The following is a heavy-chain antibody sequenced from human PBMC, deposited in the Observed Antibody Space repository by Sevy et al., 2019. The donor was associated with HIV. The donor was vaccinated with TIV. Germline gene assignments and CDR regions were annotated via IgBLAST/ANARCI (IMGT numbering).Heavy chain of an antibody. V-gene: IGHV1-2*02. CDR3: ARSISAGNPDAFDI. Sequence: ASVKLSCKASGYTFTGYYMHWVRQAPGQGLEWMGWINPNSGGTNYAQKFQGRVTMTRDTSISTAYMELSRLRSDDTAVYYCARSISAGNPDAFDIWGQGTMVTVSS. J-gene: IGHJ3*02. D-gene: IGHD3-3*02. CDR2: INPNSGGT. CDR1: GYTFTGYY.